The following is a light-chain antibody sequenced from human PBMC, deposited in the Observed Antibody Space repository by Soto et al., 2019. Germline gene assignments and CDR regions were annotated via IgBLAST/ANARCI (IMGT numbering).Light chain of an antibody. CDR1: QGVNTY. Sequence: EIVMTQSPAPLSVSPGERATLFCRASQGVNTYLALYQQKPGQAPRLLIYGPSTRATGIPARFSGSGSGTEFTLTISSLQSEDFAVYYCQQYYDWPLTFGGGTKVEVK. CDR3: QQYYDWPLT. V-gene: IGKV3-15*01. J-gene: IGKJ4*01. CDR2: GPS.